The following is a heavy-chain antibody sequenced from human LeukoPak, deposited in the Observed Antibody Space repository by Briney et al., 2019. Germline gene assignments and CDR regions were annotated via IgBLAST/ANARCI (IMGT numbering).Heavy chain of an antibody. CDR1: GFTFSSYG. CDR2: IWYDGSNK. V-gene: IGHV3-33*01. CDR3: ARIRGYSYGHLDY. Sequence: GGSLRLSCAASGFTFSSYGMHWVRQAPGKGLEWVAVIWYDGSNKYYADSVKGRFTISRDNPRNTLYLQMNSLRAEDTAVYYCARIRGYSYGHLDYWGQGTLVTVSS. J-gene: IGHJ4*02. D-gene: IGHD5-18*01.